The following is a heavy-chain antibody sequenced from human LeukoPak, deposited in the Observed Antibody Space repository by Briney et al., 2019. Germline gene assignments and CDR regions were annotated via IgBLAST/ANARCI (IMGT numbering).Heavy chain of an antibody. Sequence: ASVTVSFMTSGYTFTNYGMSWVRQAPGQGLAWMGWITTYNGNKHYAQKLQGRVTMTTDSSTRTAYMELRSLRSDDTAMYYCARNGSYLGHVGFWGQGTLVTVSS. CDR1: GYTFTNYG. CDR3: ARNGSYLGHVGF. D-gene: IGHD1-26*01. V-gene: IGHV1-18*01. CDR2: ITTYNGNK. J-gene: IGHJ4*02.